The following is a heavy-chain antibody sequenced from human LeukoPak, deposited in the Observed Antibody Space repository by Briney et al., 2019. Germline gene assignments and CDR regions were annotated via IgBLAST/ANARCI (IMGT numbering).Heavy chain of an antibody. D-gene: IGHD2-2*01. Sequence: GSSVKVSCKASGGTFSSYAISWVRQAPGQGLEWMGGIIPIFGTANYAQKFQGRVTITADKSTSTAYMELSSLRSEDTAVYYCASSGVQAAYYYYGMDVWGKGTTVTVSS. CDR2: IIPIFGTA. J-gene: IGHJ6*04. CDR3: ASSGVQAAYYYYGMDV. V-gene: IGHV1-69*06. CDR1: GGTFSSYA.